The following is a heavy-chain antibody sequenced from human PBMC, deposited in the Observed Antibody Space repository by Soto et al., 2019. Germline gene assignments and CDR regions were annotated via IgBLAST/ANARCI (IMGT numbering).Heavy chain of an antibody. V-gene: IGHV3-30*18. CDR1: GFTFSSDG. J-gene: IGHJ4*02. CDR3: AKDKGYFFDY. D-gene: IGHD1-1*01. CDR2: ISYDGSNK. Sequence: QVQLVESGGGVVQPGRSLRLSCAASGFTFSSDGMHWVRQAPGKGLEWVAVISYDGSNKYHADSVKGRFTISRDNSKNTLYLQMNSLRPEDTAVYYCAKDKGYFFDYWGLGTLVTVSS.